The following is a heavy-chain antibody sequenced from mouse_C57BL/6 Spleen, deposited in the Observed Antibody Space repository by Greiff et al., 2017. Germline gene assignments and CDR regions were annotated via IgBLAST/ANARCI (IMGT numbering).Heavy chain of an antibody. CDR1: GYTFTDYN. CDR2: INPNNGGT. V-gene: IGHV1-18*01. D-gene: IGHD2-5*01. J-gene: IGHJ4*01. Sequence: VQLQQSGPELVKPGASVKIPCKASGYTFTDYNMDWVKQSHGQSLAWIGDINPNNGGTIYNQKFKGKATLTVDKSSSTAYMELRSLTSEDTAVYYCARSPYYSNRFYAMDYWGQGTSVTVSS. CDR3: ARSPYYSNRFYAMDY.